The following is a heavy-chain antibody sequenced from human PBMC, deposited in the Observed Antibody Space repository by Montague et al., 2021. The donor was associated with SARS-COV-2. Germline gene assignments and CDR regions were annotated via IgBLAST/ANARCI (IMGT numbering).Heavy chain of an antibody. D-gene: IGHD2-15*01. J-gene: IGHJ6*03. V-gene: IGHV4-34*01. CDR3: ARLPDGVVPSPILGIGPYFTYYYMDV. CDR2: INHGGST. Sequence: SETLSLTCAVHGGSFSGYYWNWIRQRPGKGLEWIGEINHGGSTNHNPSLKNRLTISADTSKNQFSLKLTSVAATDTAVYYCARLPDGVVPSPILGIGPYFTYYYMDVWGKGTTVTVS. CDR1: GGSFSGYY.